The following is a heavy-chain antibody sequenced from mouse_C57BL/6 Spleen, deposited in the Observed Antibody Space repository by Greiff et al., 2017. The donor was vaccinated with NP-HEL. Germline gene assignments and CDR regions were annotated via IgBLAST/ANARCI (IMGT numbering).Heavy chain of an antibody. CDR3: ARRDDYDLYAMDY. Sequence: DVKLVESGGGLVKPGGSLKLSCAASGFTFSDYGMHWVRQAPEKGLEWVAYISSGSSTIYYADTVKGRFTISRDNAKNTLFLQMTSLRSEDTAMYYCARRDDYDLYAMDYWGQGTSVTVSS. CDR2: ISSGSSTI. CDR1: GFTFSDYG. D-gene: IGHD2-4*01. J-gene: IGHJ4*01. V-gene: IGHV5-17*01.